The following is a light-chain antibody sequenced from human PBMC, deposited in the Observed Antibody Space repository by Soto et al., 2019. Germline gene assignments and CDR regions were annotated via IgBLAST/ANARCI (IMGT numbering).Light chain of an antibody. CDR1: QGIGSL. CDR3: QHRHSYPIT. J-gene: IGKJ5*01. V-gene: IGKV1-9*01. Sequence: DLQLTQSPSFLSASVGDRVTITCRASQGIGSLLAWYQQKPGQAPNLLIHTAFTLQSGVPSRFSGSGSGTEFTLIISSLLAEDFARYYCQHRHSYPITFGQGTRLEIK. CDR2: TAF.